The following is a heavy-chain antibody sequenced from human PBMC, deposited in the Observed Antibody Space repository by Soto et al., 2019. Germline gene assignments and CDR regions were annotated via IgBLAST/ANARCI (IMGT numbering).Heavy chain of an antibody. CDR2: IIPMFSSS. Sequence: QVQLVQSGAEVKKPGSSVKVSCTASGGTFSDYAFSWVRQAPGQGLEWMGGIIPMFSSSSLAQKFQGRLTITADDSTSTAYKSLSSLGSADTAMYYCAKNIGFQQHLFVFDLWGPGTLVTVSS. J-gene: IGHJ4*02. D-gene: IGHD5-12*01. CDR1: GGTFSDYA. V-gene: IGHV1-69*01. CDR3: AKNIGFQQHLFVFDL.